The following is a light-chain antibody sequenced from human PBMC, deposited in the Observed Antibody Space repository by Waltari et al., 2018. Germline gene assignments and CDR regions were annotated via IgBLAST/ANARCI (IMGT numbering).Light chain of an antibody. CDR1: SSDVGGYNY. V-gene: IGLV2-11*01. CDR3: CSYAGSYTWV. Sequence: QSALTQPRSVSGSPGQSVTISCTGTSSDVGGYNYVSWYQQHPGKAPKPMIYDVSKRPSGVPDRFSGSKSGNTASLTISGLQAEDAADYYCCSYAGSYTWVFGGGTKLTVL. J-gene: IGLJ3*02. CDR2: DVS.